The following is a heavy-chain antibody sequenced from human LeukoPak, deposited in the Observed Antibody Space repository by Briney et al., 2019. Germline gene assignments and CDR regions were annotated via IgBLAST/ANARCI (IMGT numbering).Heavy chain of an antibody. Sequence: WASVKVSCKVSGYTLTELSMHWVRQAPGKGLEWMGGFDPEDGETTYAQKFQGRVTMTEDTSTDTAYMELSSLRSEDTAVYYCATPSYITMVRGVISLDYWGQGTLVTVSS. CDR2: FDPEDGET. J-gene: IGHJ4*02. V-gene: IGHV1-24*01. CDR1: GYTLTELS. D-gene: IGHD3-10*01. CDR3: ATPSYITMVRGVISLDY.